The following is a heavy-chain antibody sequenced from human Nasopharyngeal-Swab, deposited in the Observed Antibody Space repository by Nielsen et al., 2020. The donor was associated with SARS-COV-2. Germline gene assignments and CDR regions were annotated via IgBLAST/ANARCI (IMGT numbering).Heavy chain of an antibody. Sequence: ASVKVSCKASGYTFITYGITWVRQAPGQGLEWMGWISTYNCVTNYAQKVQGRVTMTTETSTRTAYMELRSLRSDDTAVYYCARGREDYGFWPGNPQDAFDIWGQGTMVTVSP. J-gene: IGHJ3*02. CDR2: ISTYNCVT. V-gene: IGHV1-18*01. CDR1: GYTFITYG. CDR3: ARGREDYGFWPGNPQDAFDI. D-gene: IGHD3/OR15-3a*01.